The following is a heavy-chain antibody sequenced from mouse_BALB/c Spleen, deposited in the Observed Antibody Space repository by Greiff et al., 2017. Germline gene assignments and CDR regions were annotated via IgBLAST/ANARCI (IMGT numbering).Heavy chain of an antibody. CDR3: ARSDGYDTYFDY. J-gene: IGHJ2*01. CDR2: ISSGGSYT. D-gene: IGHD2-14*01. CDR1: GFTFSSYA. V-gene: IGHV5-9-3*01. Sequence: EVKVVESGGGLVKPGGSLKLSCAASGFTFSSYAMSWVRQTPEKRLEWVATISSGGSYTYYPDSVKGRFTISRDNAKNTLYLQMSSLRSEDTAMYYCARSDGYDTYFDYWGQGTTLTVSS.